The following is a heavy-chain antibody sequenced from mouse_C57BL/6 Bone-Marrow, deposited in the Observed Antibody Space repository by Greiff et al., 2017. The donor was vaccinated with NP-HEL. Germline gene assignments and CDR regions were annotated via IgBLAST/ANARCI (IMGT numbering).Heavy chain of an antibody. J-gene: IGHJ3*01. Sequence: EVQLVESGGGLVKPGGSLKLSCEASGYTFSGYGMHWVRQAPEQGLEWVAYISRGSSTTYYADKVKGRFTISRDNATNTVSLHMTSLRFEATAMYYCARGFVPFAYWGEGTLVTVSA. CDR1: GYTFSGYG. CDR2: ISRGSSTT. CDR3: ARGFVPFAY. V-gene: IGHV5-17*01.